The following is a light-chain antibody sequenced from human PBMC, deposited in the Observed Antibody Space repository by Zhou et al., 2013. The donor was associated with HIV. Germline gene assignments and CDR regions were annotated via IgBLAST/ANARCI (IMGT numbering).Light chain of an antibody. CDR1: QDIDNY. CDR3: KQYRRYPLT. Sequence: DIQMTQSPSSLSASIGDRVTFTCRASQDIDNYLAWFQQRPGKAPKSLIYGASRLQSGVPSKFSGSGSGTDFTLTISSLQPEDFANLLTVKQYRRYPLTFGGGTKGGDQ. J-gene: IGKJ4*01. V-gene: IGKV1-16*02. CDR2: GAS.